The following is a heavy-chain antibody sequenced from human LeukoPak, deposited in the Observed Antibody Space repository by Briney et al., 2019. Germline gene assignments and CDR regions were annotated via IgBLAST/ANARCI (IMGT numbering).Heavy chain of an antibody. J-gene: IGHJ4*02. V-gene: IGHV4-4*07. Sequence: PETLSLTCTVSGGSLSTYYWSSTRQPAGKGLEWIGRMYGSGSSNYNPTLRSRVSMSVDTSKNQFSLKLSSVTAADTAVYYCARGSYSAYYFDYWGQGTLVTVSS. D-gene: IGHD3-10*01. CDR1: GGSLSTYY. CDR3: ARGSYSAYYFDY. CDR2: MYGSGSS.